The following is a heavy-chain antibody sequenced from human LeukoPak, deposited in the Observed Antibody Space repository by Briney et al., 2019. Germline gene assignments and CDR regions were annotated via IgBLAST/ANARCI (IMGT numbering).Heavy chain of an antibody. CDR3: AKDWYCSSTSCYTGPFDY. Sequence: PGGSLRLSCAPSGFTFSTYALSWVRQAPGKGLEWVSAISVIGASTYYADSLKGRFTITRDNTKNTLYLQMNSLRAEDTAVYYCAKDWYCSSTSCYTGPFDYWGQGTLVTVSS. D-gene: IGHD2-2*02. J-gene: IGHJ4*02. V-gene: IGHV3-23*01. CDR1: GFTFSTYA. CDR2: ISVIGAST.